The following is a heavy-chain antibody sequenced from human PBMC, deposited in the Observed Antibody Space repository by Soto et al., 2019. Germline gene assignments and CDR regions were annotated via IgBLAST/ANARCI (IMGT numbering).Heavy chain of an antibody. Sequence: GGSLRLSCAASGFTFSSYAMSWVRQAPGKGLEWVSAISGSGGSTYYADSVKGRFTISRDNSKNTLYLQMNSLRAEDTAVYYCAKDRSTSEYQLPFNWFDPWGQGTLVTVSS. D-gene: IGHD2-2*01. CDR3: AKDRSTSEYQLPFNWFDP. V-gene: IGHV3-23*01. J-gene: IGHJ5*02. CDR1: GFTFSSYA. CDR2: ISGSGGST.